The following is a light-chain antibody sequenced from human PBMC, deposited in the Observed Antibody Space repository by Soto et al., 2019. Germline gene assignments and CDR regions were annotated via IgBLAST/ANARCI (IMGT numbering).Light chain of an antibody. CDR2: EVS. CDR1: RSLQHTNGRTY. Sequence: DLVMTQTPLSLSVTPGQPASISCTSSRSLQHTNGRTYLYWYLQKPGQSPHLLIHEVSNRFSGVPDRFSGSGSGTDFTLKISRVEAEDVGIYYCMQSIQLPRTFGPGTKVDIK. CDR3: MQSIQLPRT. J-gene: IGKJ3*01. V-gene: IGKV2D-29*02.